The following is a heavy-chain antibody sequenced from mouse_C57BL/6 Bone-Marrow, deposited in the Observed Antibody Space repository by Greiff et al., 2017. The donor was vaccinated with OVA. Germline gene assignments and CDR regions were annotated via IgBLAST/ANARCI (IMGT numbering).Heavy chain of an antibody. D-gene: IGHD2-5*01. CDR3: VSEVYSKGDWYFDV. J-gene: IGHJ1*03. CDR1: GFTFNTYA. CDR2: IRSKSSNYAT. V-gene: IGHV10-3*01. Sequence: EVKLLESGGGLVQPKGSLKLSCAASGFTFNTYAMHWVRQAPGKGLEWVARIRSKSSNYATYYADSVKDRFTISRDDSQSMLYLQMNNLKTEDTAMYYCVSEVYSKGDWYFDVWGTGTTVTVSS.